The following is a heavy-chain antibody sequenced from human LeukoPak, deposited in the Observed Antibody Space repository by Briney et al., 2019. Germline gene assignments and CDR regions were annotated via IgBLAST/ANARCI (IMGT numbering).Heavy chain of an antibody. CDR3: ARERIVLMVYASGHGYYYMDV. V-gene: IGHV4-34*01. D-gene: IGHD2-8*01. CDR1: GGPFSGYY. J-gene: IGHJ6*03. Sequence: SETLSLTCAVYGGPFSGYYWSWIRQPPGKGLEWIGEINHSGSTNYNPSLKSRVTISVDTSKNQFSLKLSSVTAADTAVYYCARERIVLMVYASGHGYYYMDVWGKGTTVTVSS. CDR2: INHSGST.